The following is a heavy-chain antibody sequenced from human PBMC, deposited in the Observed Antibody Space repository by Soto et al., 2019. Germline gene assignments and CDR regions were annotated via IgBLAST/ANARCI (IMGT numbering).Heavy chain of an antibody. CDR2: IWFDGRKE. D-gene: IGHD3-10*01. CDR3: ARALRGGTYSWEYYYYGMDV. CDR1: GFTFSSYG. V-gene: IGHV3-33*03. J-gene: IGHJ6*02. Sequence: QVQLVESGGGVVQPGTSLRLSCVASGFTFSSYGMHWVRQAPGKGLEWVGVIWFDGRKEDYADSVKGRFTVSRDNSRNTLFLPMDSPRAEDTAVYYCARALRGGTYSWEYYYYGMDVWGQGTTVTVSS.